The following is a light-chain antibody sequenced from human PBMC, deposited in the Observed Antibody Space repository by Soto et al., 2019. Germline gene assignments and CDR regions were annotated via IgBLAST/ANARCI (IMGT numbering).Light chain of an antibody. CDR3: QHCYSPPHT. J-gene: IGKJ2*01. V-gene: IGKV1-39*01. CDR1: QSISHF. Sequence: DIQMTQSPPSLSASVGDKVTITCRPSQSISHFLNWYQQKPGKAPKLLIYTASSLQSGVPSRFSGSGSGTHFTLTVSSLQPEDSATYFCQHCYSPPHTFGQGTKLEIK. CDR2: TAS.